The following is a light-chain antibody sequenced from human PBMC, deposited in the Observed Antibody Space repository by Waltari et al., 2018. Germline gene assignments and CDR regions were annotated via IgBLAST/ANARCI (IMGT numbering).Light chain of an antibody. V-gene: IGKV1-33*01. CDR1: QGIDTY. J-gene: IGKJ1*01. CDR2: DAS. CDR3: QHYANFPPWT. Sequence: DIQMTQSPSSLSASVGDRLTITCRASQGIDTYLNWFQQKPGKAPKLLTYDASRLGTGVPSRFSGTGSGTYFTFTINNLQPEDLATYYCQHYANFPPWTFGQGTKVNI.